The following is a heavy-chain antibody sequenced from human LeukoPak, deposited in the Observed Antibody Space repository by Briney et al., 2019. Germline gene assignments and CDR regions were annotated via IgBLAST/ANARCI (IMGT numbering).Heavy chain of an antibody. J-gene: IGHJ5*02. CDR2: IKSDGSST. V-gene: IGHV3-74*01. CDR3: ARGFGYNYGYGWFDP. CDR1: GLTVSSNY. D-gene: IGHD5-18*01. Sequence: GGSLRLSCAASGLTVSSNYMSWVRQAPGKGLVWVSRIKSDGSSTSYADSVKGRFTISRDNAKNTLYLQMNSLRAEDTAVYYCARGFGYNYGYGWFDPWGQGTLVTVSS.